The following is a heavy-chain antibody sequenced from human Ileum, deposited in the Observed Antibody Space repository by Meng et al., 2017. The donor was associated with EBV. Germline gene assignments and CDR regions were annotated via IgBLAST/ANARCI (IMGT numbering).Heavy chain of an antibody. Sequence: VVVDGCGPGMMNPSVTLSRSCDASGGFISSFRWVCWGRQAPEKGLGLVGEMSDSGNTHYNPSLKGRVTISADKSNNQFSLKLTSVTSADTAVYFCAKNGEKYFEYWGQGTLVTVSS. CDR3: AKNGEKYFEY. V-gene: IGHV4-4*02. CDR1: GGFISSFRW. CDR2: MSDSGNT. J-gene: IGHJ4*02.